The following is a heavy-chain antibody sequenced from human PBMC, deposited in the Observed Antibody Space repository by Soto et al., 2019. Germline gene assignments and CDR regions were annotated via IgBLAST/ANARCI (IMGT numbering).Heavy chain of an antibody. V-gene: IGHV3-23*01. CDR1: GFTFSNYP. CDR3: GSGCVDHEY. D-gene: IGHD2-21*01. Sequence: EVQLLESGGGLVQPGESLRLSCAASGFTFSNYPMTWVRQAPGKGLEWLSAINSDATTHYADSVKGRSTISRDNYKCPRYLHMNSLRDEDTAIYYCGSGCVDHEYWGQRNLVNVSS. J-gene: IGHJ4*02. CDR2: INSDATT.